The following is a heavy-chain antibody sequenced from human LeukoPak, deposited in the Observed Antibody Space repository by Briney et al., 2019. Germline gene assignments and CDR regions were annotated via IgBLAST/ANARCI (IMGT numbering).Heavy chain of an antibody. J-gene: IGHJ4*02. CDR1: GYTFTHHY. Sequence: ASVKVSCKASGYTFTHHYMNWVRQAPGQGLEWMGIINPSGGSTSYAQKFQGRVTVTRDTSTSTVYMELSSLRSEDTAMYYCAREGEIGYDLSDYWGQGTLVTVSS. CDR3: AREGEIGYDLSDY. CDR2: INPSGGST. D-gene: IGHD5-12*01. V-gene: IGHV1-46*01.